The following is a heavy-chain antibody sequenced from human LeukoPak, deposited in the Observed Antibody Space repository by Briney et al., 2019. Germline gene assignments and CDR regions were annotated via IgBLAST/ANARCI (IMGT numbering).Heavy chain of an antibody. CDR1: GFTFSTYA. CDR2: ISGSGATT. J-gene: IGHJ6*04. V-gene: IGHV3-23*01. D-gene: IGHD2-15*01. CDR3: ARYCTGGSCFFQYGMDV. Sequence: GGSLRLSCAASGFTFSTYAMTWVRQAPGKGLEWVSAISGSGATTYYADSVKGRFTISRDNSKNTLFLQMNSLSAEGTAIYYCARYCTGGSCFFQYGMDVWGKGTTVTVSS.